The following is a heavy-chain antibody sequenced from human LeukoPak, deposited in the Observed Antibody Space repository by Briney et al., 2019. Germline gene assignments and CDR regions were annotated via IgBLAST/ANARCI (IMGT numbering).Heavy chain of an antibody. J-gene: IGHJ5*02. Sequence: GASVKVSCKASGGTFSSYAISWVRQAPGQGLEWMGGIIPIFGTANYAQKFQGRVTITADKSTSTAYMELSSLRSEDTAVYYCARSRVEYGSGSYNWFDPWGQGTLVTVSS. CDR2: IIPIFGTA. CDR1: GGTFSSYA. CDR3: ARSRVEYGSGSYNWFDP. D-gene: IGHD3-10*01. V-gene: IGHV1-69*06.